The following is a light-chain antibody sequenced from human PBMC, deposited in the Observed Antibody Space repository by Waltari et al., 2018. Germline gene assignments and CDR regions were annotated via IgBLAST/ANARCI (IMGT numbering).Light chain of an antibody. J-gene: IGKJ4*01. CDR3: LQALQSPLS. CDR1: LSLLHINGYNY. Sequence: DIVMTQSPLSLSVTPGEPASISCRSTLSLLHINGYNYLDWYLQKPGQSPHLLIYMGSQRASGVPDRFSGNGSGTKFTLRISRVEAEDVGIYYCLQALQSPLSFGGGTKVEIK. V-gene: IGKV2-28*01. CDR2: MGS.